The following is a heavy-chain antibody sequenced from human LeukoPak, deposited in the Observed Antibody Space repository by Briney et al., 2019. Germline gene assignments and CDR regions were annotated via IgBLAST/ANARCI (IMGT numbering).Heavy chain of an antibody. J-gene: IGHJ4*02. D-gene: IGHD3-10*01. CDR2: ISSSSSTI. Sequence: GGSLRLSCAASGFTFSSYSMNWVRQAPGKGLEWVSYISSSSSTIYYADSVKGRFTISRDNAKNSLYLQMNSLRAEDTAVYYCARYGGYFDYWGQGTLVTVSS. V-gene: IGHV3-48*04. CDR1: GFTFSSYS. CDR3: ARYGGYFDY.